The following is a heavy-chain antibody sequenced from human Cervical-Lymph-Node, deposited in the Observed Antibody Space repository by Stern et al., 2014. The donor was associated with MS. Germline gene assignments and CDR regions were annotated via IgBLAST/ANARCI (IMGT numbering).Heavy chain of an antibody. CDR3: ATPFDYDSSSRQYYYYGMDV. V-gene: IGHV1-24*01. CDR1: GYTLTELS. J-gene: IGHJ6*02. D-gene: IGHD6-13*01. CDR2: FDPEDGET. Sequence: QVQLVESGAEVKKPGASVKVSCKVSGYTLTELSMHWVRQAPGKGLEWMGGFDPEDGETIYAQKFQGRVTMTEDTSTDTAYMELSSLRSEDTAVYYCATPFDYDSSSRQYYYYGMDVWGQGTTVTVSS.